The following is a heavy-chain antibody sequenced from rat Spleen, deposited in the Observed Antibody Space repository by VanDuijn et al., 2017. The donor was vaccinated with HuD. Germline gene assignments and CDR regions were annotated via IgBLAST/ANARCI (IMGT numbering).Heavy chain of an antibody. J-gene: IGHJ3*01. D-gene: IGHD1-1*01. CDR2: ISHDGSST. CDR3: TRLYYSNWFAY. CDR1: GFTFSDYY. V-gene: IGHV5-7*01. Sequence: EVQLVESGGGLVQPGRSLKLSCAASGFTFSDYYMAWVRQAPKKGLEWVASISHDGSSTYYRDPEKGRFTISRDNAKSTLYLQMDSLRSEDTATYYCTRLYYSNWFAYWGQGTLVTVSS.